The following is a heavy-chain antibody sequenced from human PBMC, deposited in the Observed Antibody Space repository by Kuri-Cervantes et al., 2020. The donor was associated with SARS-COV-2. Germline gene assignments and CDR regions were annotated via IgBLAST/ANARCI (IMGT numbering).Heavy chain of an antibody. V-gene: IGHV4-34*01. J-gene: IGHJ6*02. CDR3: ASKQLVSDHYGMDV. CDR2: INHSGST. D-gene: IGHD6-6*01. Sequence: GSLRLSCAVYGGSFSGYYWSWIRQPPGKGLEWIGEINHSGSTNYNPSLKSRVTISVDTSKNQFSLKLSSVTAADTAVYYCASKQLVSDHYGMDVWGQGTTVTVSS. CDR1: GGSFSGYY.